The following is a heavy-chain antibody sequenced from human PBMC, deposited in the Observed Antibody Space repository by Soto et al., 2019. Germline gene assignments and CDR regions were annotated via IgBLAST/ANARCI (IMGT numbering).Heavy chain of an antibody. J-gene: IGHJ4*02. CDR2: VYYIGTT. CDR3: ARTTAVPNTLRSRYFFDY. CDR1: GGSVSNKTYY. V-gene: IGHV4-61*01. Sequence: PSETLSLPCSVSGGSVSNKTYYWSWIRQPPGKRLEGIGYVYYIGTTNYNPSLKSRVTISVDLSKNQFSLRLSSVTTADTALYYCARTTAVPNTLRSRYFFDYWGQGTLVTVSS. D-gene: IGHD4-17*01.